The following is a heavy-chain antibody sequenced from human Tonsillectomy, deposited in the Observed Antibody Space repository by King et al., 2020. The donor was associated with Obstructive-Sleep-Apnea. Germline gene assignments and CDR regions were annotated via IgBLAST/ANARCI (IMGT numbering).Heavy chain of an antibody. J-gene: IGHJ4*02. Sequence: VQLVESGGGVVQPGRSLRLSCAASGFPFSTYTMHWVRQAPGKGLEWVAVISYDGSKKYYADSVKGRLTISRDNSKSTLFLQMNSLRADDRAVYYCARTGWGSYTSACFDYWGQGTLVTVSS. V-gene: IGHV3-30-3*01. D-gene: IGHD6-19*01. CDR1: GFPFSTYT. CDR3: ARTGWGSYTSACFDY. CDR2: ISYDGSKK.